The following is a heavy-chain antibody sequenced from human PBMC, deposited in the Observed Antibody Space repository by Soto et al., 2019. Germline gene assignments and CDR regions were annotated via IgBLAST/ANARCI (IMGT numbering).Heavy chain of an antibody. Sequence: ASVKVSCKASGYTFTGYYMHWVRQAPGQGLEWMGWINPNSGGTNYAQKFQGWVTMTRDTSISTAYMELSRLRSDDTAVYYCARESPGMIVVVPAATRYFDYWGQGTLVTVSS. CDR3: ARESPGMIVVVPAATRYFDY. CDR2: INPNSGGT. V-gene: IGHV1-2*04. CDR1: GYTFTGYY. J-gene: IGHJ4*02. D-gene: IGHD2-2*01.